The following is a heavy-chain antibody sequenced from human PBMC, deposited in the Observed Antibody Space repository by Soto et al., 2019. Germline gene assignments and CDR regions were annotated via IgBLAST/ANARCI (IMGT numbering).Heavy chain of an antibody. Sequence: PGQSLKISCKASECIFTTYWIAWVRQMPGQGLEWIGIINPIDSDTRYSPSFQGQVTISADKSISTTYLQWSSLKASDTAIYYCARQWNFDYWGQGTLVTVSS. V-gene: IGHV5-51*01. D-gene: IGHD5-12*01. CDR2: INPIDSDT. CDR1: ECIFTTYW. CDR3: ARQWNFDY. J-gene: IGHJ4*02.